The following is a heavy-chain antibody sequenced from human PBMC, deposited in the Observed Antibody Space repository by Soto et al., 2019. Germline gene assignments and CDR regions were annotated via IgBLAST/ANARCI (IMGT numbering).Heavy chain of an antibody. J-gene: IGHJ4*02. V-gene: IGHV4-61*01. CDR2: VYYSGTT. Sequence: WETLSLTCSVSGGSVSNKTYYWSWIRQPPGKRLEWIGYVYYSGTTNYNPSLKSRVTISVDLSKNQFSLRLSSVTTADTALYYCARTTAVPNTLRSRYFFDYWGQGTLVTVSS. D-gene: IGHD4-17*01. CDR3: ARTTAVPNTLRSRYFFDY. CDR1: GGSVSNKTYY.